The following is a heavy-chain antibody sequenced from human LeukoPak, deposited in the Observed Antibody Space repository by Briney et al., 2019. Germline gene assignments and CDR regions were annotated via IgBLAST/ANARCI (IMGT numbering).Heavy chain of an antibody. J-gene: IGHJ3*02. CDR1: GFTFSSYA. V-gene: IGHV3-30-3*01. D-gene: IGHD3-3*01. Sequence: GGSLRLSCAASGFTFSSYAMHWVRQAPGKGLEWVAVISYDGSNKYYADSVKGRFTISRDNSKNTLYLQMNSLRAEDTAVYYCARDGEGFDIWGQGTMVTVSS. CDR3: ARDGEGFDI. CDR2: ISYDGSNK.